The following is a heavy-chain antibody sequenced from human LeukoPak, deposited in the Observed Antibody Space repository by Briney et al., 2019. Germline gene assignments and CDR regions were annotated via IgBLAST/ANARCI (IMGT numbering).Heavy chain of an antibody. CDR1: GYTFTGYF. CDR3: ARDLDGSSGCDY. CDR2: IKPNTGGT. D-gene: IGHD6-13*01. Sequence: ASVKVSCKASGYTFTGYFMHWVRQAPGEGLEWMGWIKPNTGGTNYAQNFQARVTMTSDTSISTAYIELTRLRSDDTAVYYCARDLDGSSGCDYWGQGTLVTVSS. J-gene: IGHJ4*02. V-gene: IGHV1-2*02.